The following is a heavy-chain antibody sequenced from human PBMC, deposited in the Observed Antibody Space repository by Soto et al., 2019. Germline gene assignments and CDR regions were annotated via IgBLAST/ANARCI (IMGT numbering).Heavy chain of an antibody. J-gene: IGHJ2*01. Sequence: QVQLVQSGAEVKKPGASVKVSCKASGYTFTSYAMHWVRQAPGQRLEWMGWINAGNGNTKYSQKCQGRVTITRDTSASTAYMELSSLRSEDTAVYYCARGGSLYWYFDLWGRCTLVTVSS. D-gene: IGHD1-26*01. V-gene: IGHV1-3*01. CDR3: ARGGSLYWYFDL. CDR2: INAGNGNT. CDR1: GYTFTSYA.